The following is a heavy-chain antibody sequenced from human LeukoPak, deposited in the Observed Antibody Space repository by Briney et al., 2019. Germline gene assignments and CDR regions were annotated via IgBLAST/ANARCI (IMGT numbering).Heavy chain of an antibody. V-gene: IGHV4-61*02. CDR1: GGSISSGSYY. CDR2: IYTSGST. D-gene: IGHD6-19*01. CDR3: ARVRRLVPRAGSSSSYYYYMDV. J-gene: IGHJ6*03. Sequence: PSQTLSLTCTVSGGSISSGSYYWSWIRQPAGKGLEWIGRIYTSGSTNYNPSLKSRVTISVDTSKNQFSLKLSSVTAADTAVYYCARVRRLVPRAGSSSSYYYYMDVWGKGTTVTISS.